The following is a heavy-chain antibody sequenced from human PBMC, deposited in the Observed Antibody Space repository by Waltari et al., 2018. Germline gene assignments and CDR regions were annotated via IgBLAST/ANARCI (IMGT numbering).Heavy chain of an antibody. V-gene: IGHV3-23*01. D-gene: IGHD6-13*01. J-gene: IGHJ4*02. CDR1: GFTFSSYA. CDR3: AKDRSFMPGSWHPLDY. CDR2: ISVTSATP. Sequence: EVQLLESGGGLVQPGGSLRLSCAASGFTFSSYAMTWVRQAPGERPGRVSVISVTSATPHYADSGKGRLTISRDNSKNTLYLQMNSLRVEDTAVYYCAKDRSFMPGSWHPLDYWGQGALVTVSS.